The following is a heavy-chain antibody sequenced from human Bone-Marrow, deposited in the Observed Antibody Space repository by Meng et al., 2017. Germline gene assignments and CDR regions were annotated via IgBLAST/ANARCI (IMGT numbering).Heavy chain of an antibody. J-gene: IGHJ4*02. CDR3: TTEHYVWGSYPPGPF. CDR1: GFTFSNAW. V-gene: IGHV3-15*01. Sequence: GESLKISCAASGFTFSNAWMSWVRQAPGKGLEWVGRIKSKTDGGTTDYAAPVKGRFTISRYDSKNTLYLQMNSLKTEDTAVYYCTTEHYVWGSYPPGPFWGQGTLVTVSS. D-gene: IGHD3-16*02. CDR2: IKSKTDGGTT.